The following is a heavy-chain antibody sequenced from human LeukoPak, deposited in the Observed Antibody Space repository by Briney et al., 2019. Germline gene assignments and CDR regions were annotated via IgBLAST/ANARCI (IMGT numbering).Heavy chain of an antibody. D-gene: IGHD1-26*01. CDR1: GGSISSGHSS. V-gene: IGHV4-30-2*01. CDR3: ARGGTAFDI. CDR2: IYHSGST. Sequence: SQTLSLTCAVSGGSISSGHSSWNWFRQPPGKGLEWIGYIYHSGSTYYNPSLKSRVAISVDKSKNQFSLKLRSVTAADTALYYCARGGTAFDIWGQGTMVTVPS. J-gene: IGHJ3*02.